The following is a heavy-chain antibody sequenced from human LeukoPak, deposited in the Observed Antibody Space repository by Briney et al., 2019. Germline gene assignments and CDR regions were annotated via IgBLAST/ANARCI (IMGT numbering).Heavy chain of an antibody. CDR2: ISGSGGST. D-gene: IGHD1-1*01. Sequence: GGSLRLSCAASGFTFSSYAMSWVRQVAGKGLEWVSSISGSGGSTYYADFVKGRFTISRDNSKNTFYLQMNSLRAEDTALYYCAEWNSVYWYFDLWGRGTLVTVSS. CDR1: GFTFSSYA. V-gene: IGHV3-23*01. CDR3: AEWNSVYWYFDL. J-gene: IGHJ2*01.